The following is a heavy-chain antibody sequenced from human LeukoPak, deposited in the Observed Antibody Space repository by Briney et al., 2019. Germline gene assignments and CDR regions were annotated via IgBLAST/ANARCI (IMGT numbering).Heavy chain of an antibody. V-gene: IGHV3-21*01. J-gene: IGHJ4*02. CDR3: ARDRGYYDSSVPFDY. D-gene: IGHD3-22*01. CDR1: GFTFSSYS. Sequence: GGSLRLSCAASGFTFSSYSMNWVRQAPGKGLEWVSSISSSSSYIYYADSVKGRFTISRDNAKNSLYLQMNSLRAEDTAVYYCARDRGYYDSSVPFDYWGQGTLVTVSS. CDR2: ISSSSSYI.